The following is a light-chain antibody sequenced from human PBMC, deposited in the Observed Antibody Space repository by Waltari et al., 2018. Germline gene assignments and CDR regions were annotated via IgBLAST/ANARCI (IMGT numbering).Light chain of an antibody. J-gene: IGKJ4*01. V-gene: IGKV2-28*01. CDR1: VSRLKRNVYNY. CDR3: MQALQIPLT. Sequence: EIVMTQSPFSLPVTPGEPASISCRSRVSRLKRNVYNYLDCYLQKTGQSPQLLIFLGSIRASGVPHRFSGSGSGTDFTLKISRVEAEDVGIYYCMQALQIPLTFGGGTKVEIK. CDR2: LGS.